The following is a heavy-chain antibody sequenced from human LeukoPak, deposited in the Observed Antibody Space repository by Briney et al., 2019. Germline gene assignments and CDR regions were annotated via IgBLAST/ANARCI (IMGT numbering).Heavy chain of an antibody. CDR2: ISSSSSYI. J-gene: IGHJ4*02. CDR1: GFTFSSYG. D-gene: IGHD3-22*01. V-gene: IGHV3-21*01. Sequence: GGSLRLSCAASGFTFSSYGMHWVRQAPGKGLEWVSSISSSSSYIYYADSVKGRFTISRDNAKNSLYLQMNGLRVDDTAVYYCAKRGFYDSSGYSFDYWGQGTLVTVSS. CDR3: AKRGFYDSSGYSFDY.